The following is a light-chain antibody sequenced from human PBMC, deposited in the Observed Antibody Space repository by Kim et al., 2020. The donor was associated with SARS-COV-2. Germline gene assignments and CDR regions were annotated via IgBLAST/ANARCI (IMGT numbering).Light chain of an antibody. CDR3: QVWDSTSVHRV. V-gene: IGLV3-21*04. CDR1: NIGRKS. Sequence: AGKTASITCAGDNIGRKSVHWYQQKPGQAPVLVISYDSDRPSGIPERLSGSNSENTATLTISEVEAGDEADYYCQVWDSTSVHRVFGGGTKLTVL. CDR2: YDS. J-gene: IGLJ2*01.